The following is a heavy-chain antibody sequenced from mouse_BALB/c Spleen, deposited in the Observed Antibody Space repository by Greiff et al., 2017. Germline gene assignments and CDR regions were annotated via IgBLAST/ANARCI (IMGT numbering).Heavy chain of an antibody. CDR1: GFTFSNYW. CDR2: IRLKSNNYAT. Sequence: EVQVVESGGGLVQPGGSMKLSCVASGFTFSNYWMNWVRQSPEKGLERVAEIRLKSNNYATHYAESVKGRFTISRDDSKSSVYLQMNNLRAEDTGIYYCTRISFAYWGQGTLVTVSA. J-gene: IGHJ3*01. CDR3: TRISFAY. V-gene: IGHV6-6*02.